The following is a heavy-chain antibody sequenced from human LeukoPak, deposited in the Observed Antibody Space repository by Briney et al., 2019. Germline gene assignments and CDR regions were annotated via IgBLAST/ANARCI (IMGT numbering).Heavy chain of an antibody. CDR1: GYTFTGYY. CDR3: ARVPSNPYYYYYYMDV. Sequence: ASVKVSCKASGYTFTGYYMHWVRQAPGQGLEWMGWINPNSGGTNYAQKFQGRVTITADESTSTAYMELSSLRSEDTAVYYCARVPSNPYYYYYYMDVWGKGTTVTVSS. CDR2: INPNSGGT. V-gene: IGHV1-2*02. J-gene: IGHJ6*03.